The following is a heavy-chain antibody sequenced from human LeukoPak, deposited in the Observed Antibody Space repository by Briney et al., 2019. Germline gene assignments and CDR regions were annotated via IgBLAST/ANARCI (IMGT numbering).Heavy chain of an antibody. J-gene: IGHJ4*02. V-gene: IGHV4-59*12. Sequence: SETLSLTCTVSGESISGFYWTWIRQPPGKGLEWIGYIYYSGSTNYNPSLKSRVTISVDTSKNQFSLQLNSVTPEDTAVYYCAKGYSISYWGQGTLVTVSS. CDR3: AKGYSISY. D-gene: IGHD3-3*02. CDR1: GESISGFY. CDR2: IYYSGST.